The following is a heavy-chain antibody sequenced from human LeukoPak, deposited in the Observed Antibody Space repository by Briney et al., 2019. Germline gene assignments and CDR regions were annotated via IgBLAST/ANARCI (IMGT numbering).Heavy chain of an antibody. CDR1: RFTFSNYE. CDR3: AACTPGSWDYFDF. J-gene: IGHJ4*02. D-gene: IGHD6-13*01. CDR2: ISSSGNTT. Sequence: GSIRLSCAASRFTFSNYEMHWVRQAPGKGLEWLSYISSSGNTTYYADSVKGRFTISRDNSKNSLYLQMNSLRAEDTAVCYCAACTPGSWDYFDFWGQGALDAVSS. V-gene: IGHV3-48*03.